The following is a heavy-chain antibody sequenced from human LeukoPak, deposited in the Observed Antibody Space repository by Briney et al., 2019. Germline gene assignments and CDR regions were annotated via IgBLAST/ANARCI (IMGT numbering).Heavy chain of an antibody. CDR3: TRETERTLDY. D-gene: IGHD1-1*01. Sequence: GGSLRLSCAASGFTFTNSWMAWVRQAPGKGLEWVANIKQDATTKHYADSLKGRFTISRDNPKNSLYLQMNNLRAADTAVYYCTRETERTLDYWGQGILVTVAS. CDR1: GFTFTNSW. V-gene: IGHV3-7*01. CDR2: IKQDATTK. J-gene: IGHJ4*02.